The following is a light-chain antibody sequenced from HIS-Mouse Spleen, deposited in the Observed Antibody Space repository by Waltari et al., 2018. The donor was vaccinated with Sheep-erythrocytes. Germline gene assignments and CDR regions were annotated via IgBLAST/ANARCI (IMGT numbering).Light chain of an antibody. CDR2: QDS. CDR3: QAWDSSTVV. CDR1: KLGATY. J-gene: IGLJ2*01. V-gene: IGLV3-1*01. Sequence: SYELTHPPSVSVSPVQTPSLPRSVDKLGATYACWYQQKPGQYPVLVIYQDSKRPSGIPERFSGSNSGNTATLTISGTQAMDEADYYCQAWDSSTVVFGGGTKLTVL.